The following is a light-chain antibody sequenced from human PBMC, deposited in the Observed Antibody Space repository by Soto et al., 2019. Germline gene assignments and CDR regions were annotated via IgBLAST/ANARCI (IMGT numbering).Light chain of an antibody. CDR1: SSDVGDYKY. CDR2: VNS. J-gene: IGLJ1*01. V-gene: IGLV2-14*01. Sequence: QSALTQPASVSGSPGQSITISCTGTSSDVGDYKYVSWYQQHPDKAPKLIIFVNSNRPSGISNRFSASKSGNTASLTISGLQAEDAADYYSSSDTSRDTPDVFGTGTKLTVL. CDR3: SSDTSRDTPDV.